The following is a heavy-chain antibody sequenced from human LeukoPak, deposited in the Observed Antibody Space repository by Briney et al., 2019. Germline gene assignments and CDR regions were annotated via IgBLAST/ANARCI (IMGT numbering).Heavy chain of an antibody. V-gene: IGHV4-4*07. CDR2: IYTSGST. CDR3: ARVTGYIVEDYFDY. J-gene: IGHJ4*02. Sequence: SETLSLTCTVSGGSISSYYWSWIRQPAGKGLEWIGRIYTSGSTNYNPSLKSRVTMSVDTSKNQFSLKLSSVTAADTAVYYCARVTGYIVEDYFDYWGQGTLVTVSS. D-gene: IGHD3-22*01. CDR1: GGSISSYY.